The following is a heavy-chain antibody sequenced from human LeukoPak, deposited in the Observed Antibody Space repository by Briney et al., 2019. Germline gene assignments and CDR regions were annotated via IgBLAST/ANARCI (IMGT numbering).Heavy chain of an antibody. V-gene: IGHV4-4*02. CDR1: GGSITNTNY. J-gene: IGHJ4*02. CDR3: AREGGPYRPLDY. Sequence: SGTLSLTCVVSGGSITNTNYWTWVRQPPGKGLEWIGEVNLQGSTNYIPSLMGRVAISVDKSENHVSLQLTSVTAADTAVYYCAREGGPYRPLDYSGQGTLVSVSS. CDR2: VNLQGST.